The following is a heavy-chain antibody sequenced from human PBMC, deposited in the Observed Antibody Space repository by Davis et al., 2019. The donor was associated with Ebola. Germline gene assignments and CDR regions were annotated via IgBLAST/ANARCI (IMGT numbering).Heavy chain of an antibody. CDR3: ASGDGRGRSYDMDV. D-gene: IGHD3/OR15-3a*01. CDR1: GFTFTSYD. J-gene: IGHJ6*02. Sequence: GGSLRLSCAASGFTFTSYDMSWVRQAPGKGPEWVAIMSQDGGDKYYVDSVKGRFTISRDNTKNSLFLQMNSMRAEDTALYYCASGDGRGRSYDMDVWGQGTTVTVSS. CDR2: MSQDGGDK. V-gene: IGHV3-7*03.